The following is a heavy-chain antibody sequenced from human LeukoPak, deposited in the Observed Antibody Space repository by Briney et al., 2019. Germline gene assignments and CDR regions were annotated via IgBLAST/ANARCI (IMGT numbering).Heavy chain of an antibody. Sequence: GRSLRLSCAGSGFTFGGYGMHWLRQTPGKGLEWVAVIAYDGSRAFYADSVKGRFTISRDNSKNTMSVQMDDLRAEDTAVYYCTRYNNDHFDYWGQGTLVTVSS. J-gene: IGHJ4*02. CDR3: TRYNNDHFDY. CDR1: GFTFGGYG. V-gene: IGHV3-33*01. D-gene: IGHD1-14*01. CDR2: IAYDGSRA.